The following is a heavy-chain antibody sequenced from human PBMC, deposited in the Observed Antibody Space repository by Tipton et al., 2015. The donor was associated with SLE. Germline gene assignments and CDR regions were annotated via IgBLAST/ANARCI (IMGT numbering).Heavy chain of an antibody. D-gene: IGHD6-6*01. CDR1: GGSFSGYY. CDR2: INHSGST. J-gene: IGHJ6*02. CDR3: ARLVAARPGYYCGMDV. Sequence: TLSLTCTVYGGSFSGYYWSWIRQTPGKGLEWIAEINHSGSTNYNPSLKSRVTISVDTSKNQLSLNLESVTAADTAVYYCARLVAARPGYYCGMDVWGQGTTVTVSS. V-gene: IGHV4-34*01.